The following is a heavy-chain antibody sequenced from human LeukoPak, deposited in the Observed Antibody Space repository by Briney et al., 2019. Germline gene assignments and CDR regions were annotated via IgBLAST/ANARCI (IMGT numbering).Heavy chain of an antibody. V-gene: IGHV3-30*18. CDR3: AKDRSSGRYNPWFDP. CDR1: GFTFSSYG. CDR2: ISYDGSNK. Sequence: PGGSLRLSCAASGFTFSSYGMHWVRQAPGKGLEWVAVISYDGSNKYYADSVKGRFTISRDNSKNTLYLQMNSLRAEDTAVYYCAKDRSSGRYNPWFDPWGQGTLVTVSS. D-gene: IGHD6-19*01. J-gene: IGHJ5*02.